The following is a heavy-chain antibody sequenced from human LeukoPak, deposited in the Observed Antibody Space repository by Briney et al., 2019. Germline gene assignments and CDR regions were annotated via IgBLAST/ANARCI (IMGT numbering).Heavy chain of an antibody. J-gene: IGHJ4*02. CDR3: ARVATAIHY. Sequence: ASVKVSCKASGYTFTSYGISWVRQAPGQGLEWMGWINAGNGNTKYSQKFQGRVTITRDTSASTAYMELSSLRSEDTAVYYCARVATAIHYWGQGTLVTVSS. D-gene: IGHD2-15*01. CDR1: GYTFTSYG. CDR2: INAGNGNT. V-gene: IGHV1-3*01.